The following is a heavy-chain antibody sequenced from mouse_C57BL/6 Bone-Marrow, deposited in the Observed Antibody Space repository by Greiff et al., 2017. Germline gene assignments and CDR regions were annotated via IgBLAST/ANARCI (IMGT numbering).Heavy chain of an antibody. D-gene: IGHD4-1*01. CDR3: ARYGPCNWGWYFDV. CDR1: GFTFTDYY. J-gene: IGHJ1*03. V-gene: IGHV7-3*01. Sequence: EVQLVESGGGLVQPGGSLSLSCAASGFTFTDYYMSWVRQPPGKALEWLGFISNKANGYTTEFSVSVKGQFTISRDNSQSILYLQMNVLRAEDSATYYCARYGPCNWGWYFDVWGKGTTVTVSS. CDR2: ISNKANGYTT.